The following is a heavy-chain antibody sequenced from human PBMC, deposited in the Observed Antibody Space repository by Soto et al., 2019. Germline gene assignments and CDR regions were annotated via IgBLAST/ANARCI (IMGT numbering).Heavy chain of an antibody. CDR1: GYSFSSYW. J-gene: IGHJ6*02. CDR3: ARHKGYCSSTSFYGMDV. CDR2: IYPGDSDT. D-gene: IGHD2-2*01. V-gene: IGHV5-51*01. Sequence: GESLKISCKGSGYSFSSYWIVWVRQMPGKGLEWMGSIYPGDSDTRYSPSFQGQVTISADKSISAAYLQWNSLKASDTAMYFCARHKGYCSSTSFYGMDVWGQGATVTVSS.